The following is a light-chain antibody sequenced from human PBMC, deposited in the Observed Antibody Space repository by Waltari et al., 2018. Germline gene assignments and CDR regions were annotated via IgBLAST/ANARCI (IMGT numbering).Light chain of an antibody. CDR2: KAS. V-gene: IGKV1-9*01. CDR1: QDISIY. Sequence: DVQLTQSPSSLSASVGDRVTITCRASQDISIYLAWYQQNPGEAPNLLIYKASNLHSGVPSRFSGSGSGTEFTLTTSSLQPEDFAVYYCQQRNTYPYTFGQGTKVEIK. CDR3: QQRNTYPYT. J-gene: IGKJ2*01.